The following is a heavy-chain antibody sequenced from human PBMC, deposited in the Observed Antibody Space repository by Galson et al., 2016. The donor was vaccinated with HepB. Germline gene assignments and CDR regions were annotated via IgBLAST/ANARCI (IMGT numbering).Heavy chain of an antibody. CDR2: ISHDGTDA. D-gene: IGHD3-3*01. J-gene: IGHJ6*01. V-gene: IGHV3-30*18. CDR3: AKDSGDNDFWSGHYRGIGFRYYGMDV. Sequence: SLRLSCAASGFTFNTYWMHWVRQAPGRGLQWVAVISHDGTDAFYADSVKGRFTISRDNSKNTVYLQMKSLRAEDTAVYYCAKDSGDNDFWSGHYRGIGFRYYGMDVWGQGTTVTVSS. CDR1: GFTFNTYW.